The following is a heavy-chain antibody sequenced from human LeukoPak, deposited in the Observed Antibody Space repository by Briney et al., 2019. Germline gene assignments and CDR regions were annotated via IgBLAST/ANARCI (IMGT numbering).Heavy chain of an antibody. Sequence: SETLSLTCTVSNDSISSYCCSWVRQPPGKRLEWIGFMCPSGRTDYNPSLKSRVTMSVDTSKNQLSMELRFLTAADTAVYYCATSYDGKTAPYDLWGHGTLVTVSS. V-gene: IGHV4-4*08. CDR2: MCPSGRT. D-gene: IGHD4-23*01. CDR3: ATSYDGKTAPYDL. J-gene: IGHJ5*02. CDR1: NDSISSYC.